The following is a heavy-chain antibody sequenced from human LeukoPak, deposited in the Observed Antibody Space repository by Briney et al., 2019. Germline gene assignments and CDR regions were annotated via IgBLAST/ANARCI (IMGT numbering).Heavy chain of an antibody. CDR2: VYYRGNT. J-gene: IGHJ4*01. V-gene: IGHV4-39*01. CDR1: GGSISDSLYH. D-gene: IGHD1-26*01. Sequence: SETLSLTCAVSGGSISDSLYHWGWTRQPPGKGLEWIGSVYYRGNTYYNPSLKSRVTTSVDMSKNQFSLKVNSVTAADTAVYLCSRLFSGSPGDYWGQGILVTVSS. CDR3: SRLFSGSPGDY.